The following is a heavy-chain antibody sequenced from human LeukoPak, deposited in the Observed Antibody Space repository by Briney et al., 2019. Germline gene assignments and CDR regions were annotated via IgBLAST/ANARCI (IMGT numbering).Heavy chain of an antibody. CDR3: AKLGVGSYDGSGYIDY. J-gene: IGHJ4*02. D-gene: IGHD3-22*01. CDR2: TIPIFGTA. V-gene: IGHV1-69*13. CDR1: GGTFSSYA. Sequence: SVKVSCKASGGTFSSYAISWVRQAPGQGLEWMGETIPIFGTADYAQKFQGRVTITADESTSTAYMELSSLSSEDTAVYYCAKLGVGSYDGSGYIDYWGQGTLVTVSS.